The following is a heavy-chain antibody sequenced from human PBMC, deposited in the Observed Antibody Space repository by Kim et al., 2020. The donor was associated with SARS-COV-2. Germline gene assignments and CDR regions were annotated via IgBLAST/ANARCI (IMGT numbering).Heavy chain of an antibody. D-gene: IGHD1-1*01. J-gene: IGHJ6*02. V-gene: IGHV4-39*01. CDR2: IYYSGST. Sequence: SETLSLTCTVSGDSISSSSYYWGWIRQPPGKGLEWIGSIYYSGSTYYNPSLKSRVTISVDTSKNQFSLKLSSVTAADTAVYYCARGLEPATRSNYYGMDVWGQGTTVTVSS. CDR1: GDSISSSSYY. CDR3: ARGLEPATRSNYYGMDV.